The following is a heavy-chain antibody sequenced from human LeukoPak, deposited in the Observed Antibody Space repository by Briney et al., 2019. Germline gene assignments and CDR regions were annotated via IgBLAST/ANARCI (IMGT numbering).Heavy chain of an antibody. Sequence: PGGSLRLSCAASGFTFDDYAMHWVRQAPGKGLEWVSGITWNSGKIGYADSVKGRFTISRDNAKNSLYLQMNSLRAEDTAVYYCARPSMITFGGVIAPGAFDIWGQGTMVTVSS. CDR1: GFTFDDYA. V-gene: IGHV3-9*01. J-gene: IGHJ3*02. D-gene: IGHD3-16*02. CDR2: ITWNSGKI. CDR3: ARPSMITFGGVIAPGAFDI.